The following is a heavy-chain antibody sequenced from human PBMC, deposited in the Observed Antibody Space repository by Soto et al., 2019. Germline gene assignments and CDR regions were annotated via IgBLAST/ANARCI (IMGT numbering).Heavy chain of an antibody. D-gene: IGHD3-10*01. CDR2: INPIVSMS. Sequence: QVQLVQSGTEVKKPGSSVKVSCKASGDTFSFYTINWVRQAPGLGLEWVGRINPIVSMSNYAQKFQGSISMTANKSTSKAYMELRSLRSDDTAMYFCAASYGSGYRAFDYWGQGALVIVSS. V-gene: IGHV1-69*02. J-gene: IGHJ4*02. CDR1: GDTFSFYT. CDR3: AASYGSGYRAFDY.